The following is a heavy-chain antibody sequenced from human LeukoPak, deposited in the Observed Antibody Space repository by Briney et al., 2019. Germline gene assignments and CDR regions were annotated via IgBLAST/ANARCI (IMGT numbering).Heavy chain of an antibody. Sequence: ASVKVSCKASGYTFTSYATHWVRQAPGQRLEWMGWINAGNGNTKYSQKFQGRVTITRDTSASTAYMELSSLRSEDTAVYYCARPGLDDFWSGYYGYWGQGTLVTVSS. J-gene: IGHJ4*02. CDR2: INAGNGNT. CDR3: ARPGLDDFWSGYYGY. D-gene: IGHD3-3*01. CDR1: GYTFTSYA. V-gene: IGHV1-3*01.